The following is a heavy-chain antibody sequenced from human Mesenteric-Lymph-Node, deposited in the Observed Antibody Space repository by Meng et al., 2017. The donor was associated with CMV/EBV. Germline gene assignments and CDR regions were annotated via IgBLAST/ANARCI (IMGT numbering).Heavy chain of an antibody. D-gene: IGHD3-10*01. Sequence: LSCAASGFPFNEYGMDWDRQAPGKGLEWVSSISSRSSYMHYADSVKGRFTISRDNAKNSLYLHMNNLRAEDTALYCCARGGQGVIDYWGQGTLVTVSS. J-gene: IGHJ4*02. CDR1: GFPFNEYG. V-gene: IGHV3-21*01. CDR2: ISSRSSYM. CDR3: ARGGQGVIDY.